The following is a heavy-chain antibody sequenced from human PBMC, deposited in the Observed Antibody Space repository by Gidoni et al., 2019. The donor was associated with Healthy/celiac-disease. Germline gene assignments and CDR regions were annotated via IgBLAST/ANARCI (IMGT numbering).Heavy chain of an antibody. CDR1: GFTFDDYA. D-gene: IGHD3-22*01. CDR2: ISWNSGSI. J-gene: IGHJ4*02. Sequence: EVQLVESGGGLVQPGRSLRLSCAASGFTFDDYAMHWVRQAPGKGLEWVSGISWNSGSIGYADSVKGRFTISRDNAKNSLYLQMNSLRAEDTALYYCAKVPTYYYDSSGYVWGQGTLVTVSS. V-gene: IGHV3-9*01. CDR3: AKVPTYYYDSSGYV.